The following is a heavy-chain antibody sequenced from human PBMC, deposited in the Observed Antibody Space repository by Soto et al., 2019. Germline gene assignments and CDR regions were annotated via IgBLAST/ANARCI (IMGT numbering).Heavy chain of an antibody. CDR3: ARGPLNYDFWSGFAYGMDV. J-gene: IGHJ6*02. D-gene: IGHD3-3*01. V-gene: IGHV1-2*04. Sequence: VKVSCKTSVYAFTVYHMHRVRQAPGQGLEWMGWINPNSGGTNYAQKFQGWVTMTRDTSISTAYMELSRLRSDDTAVYYCARGPLNYDFWSGFAYGMDVWGQGTTVTVSS. CDR1: VYAFTVYH. CDR2: INPNSGGT.